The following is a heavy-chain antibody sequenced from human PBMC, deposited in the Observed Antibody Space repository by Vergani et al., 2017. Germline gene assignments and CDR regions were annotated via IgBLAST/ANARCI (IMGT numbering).Heavy chain of an antibody. V-gene: IGHV4-30-4*08. CDR2: IYYSGST. Sequence: QVQLQESGPGLLKPSQTLSLTCTVSGCSISSGDYYWSWIRQPPGKGLEWIGYIYYSGSTYYNPSLKSRVTISVDTSKNQFSLKLSSVTAADTAVYYCATGGSRRQYWYFDLWGRGTLVTVSS. D-gene: IGHD6-13*01. CDR3: ATGGSRRQYWYFDL. CDR1: GCSISSGDYY. J-gene: IGHJ2*01.